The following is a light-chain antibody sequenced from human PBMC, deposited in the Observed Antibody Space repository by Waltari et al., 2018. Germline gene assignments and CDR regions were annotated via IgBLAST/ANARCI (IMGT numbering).Light chain of an antibody. J-gene: IGKJ4*01. CDR3: QQRTNGPPVT. CDR2: GES. V-gene: IGKV3-11*01. CDR1: QSVSTY. Sequence: EIVLTQSPATLSLSPGERATLSCRASQSVSTYLAWYQHKPGQAPRLLIYGESNRAPGVPARFSGSGSGTDFTLTISSLEPDDFAVYYCQQRTNGPPVTFGGGTKVEIK.